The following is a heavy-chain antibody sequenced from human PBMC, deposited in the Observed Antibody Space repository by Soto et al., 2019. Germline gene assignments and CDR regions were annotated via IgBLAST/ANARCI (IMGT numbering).Heavy chain of an antibody. CDR2: IYYSGST. CDR1: GGSISSYY. D-gene: IGHD3-16*01. J-gene: IGHJ3*02. V-gene: IGHV4-59*08. CDR3: ARAITPPDAFDI. Sequence: SETLSLTCTVSGGSISSYYWSWIRQPPGKGLEWIGYIYYSGSTNYNPSLKSRVTISVDTSKNQFSLKLSSVTAADTAVYYCARAITPPDAFDIWGQGTMVTVSS.